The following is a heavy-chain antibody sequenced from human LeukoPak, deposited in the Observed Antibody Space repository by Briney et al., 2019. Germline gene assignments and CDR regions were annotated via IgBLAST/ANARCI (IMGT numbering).Heavy chain of an antibody. CDR2: IKSKTNGETT. J-gene: IGHJ4*02. CDR1: GFIGNTFSDAW. Sequence: GGSLRLSCAASGFIGNTFSDAWMSWVRQAPGKGLEWVGHIKSKTNGETTDYAAPVEGRFTISRDDSKNTVSLQMSDLKTEDTAIYYCTTEYYRNGYNNWGQGTLVTVSS. D-gene: IGHD5-18*01. V-gene: IGHV3-15*01. CDR3: TTEYYRNGYNN.